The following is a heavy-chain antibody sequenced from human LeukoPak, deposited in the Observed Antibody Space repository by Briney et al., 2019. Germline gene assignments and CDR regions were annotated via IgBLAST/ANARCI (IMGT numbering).Heavy chain of an antibody. V-gene: IGHV3-23*01. CDR1: GFTFDDYA. J-gene: IGHJ4*02. CDR3: AKDDAWLRYGE. Sequence: GGSLRLSCAASGFTFDDYAMHWVRQAPGKGLEWVSGISPSGDIKYYADSVKGRFTISRDNSKNTVYLEVISLTDEDTAVYYCAKDDAWLRYGEWSQGTLVSVS. D-gene: IGHD3-10*01. CDR2: ISPSGDIK.